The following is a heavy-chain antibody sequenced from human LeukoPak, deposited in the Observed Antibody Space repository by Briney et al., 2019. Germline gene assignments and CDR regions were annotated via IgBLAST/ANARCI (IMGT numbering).Heavy chain of an antibody. Sequence: SGGSLRLSCAAPGFTFSSYAMSWVRQAPGKGLEWVSAISGSGGSTYYADSVKGRFTISRDNSKNTLYLQMNSLRAEDTAVYYCAKDPTRTGYDSSGYYSWYWGQGTLVTVSS. J-gene: IGHJ4*02. CDR3: AKDPTRTGYDSSGYYSWY. V-gene: IGHV3-23*01. CDR1: GFTFSSYA. CDR2: ISGSGGST. D-gene: IGHD3-22*01.